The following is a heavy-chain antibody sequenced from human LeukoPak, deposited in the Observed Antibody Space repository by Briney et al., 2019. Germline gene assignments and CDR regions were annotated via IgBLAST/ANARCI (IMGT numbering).Heavy chain of an antibody. CDR2: IYYSGST. CDR3: ARSGIAVAVGSNPYYNWFDP. CDR1: GGSISSYY. J-gene: IGHJ5*02. Sequence: SETLSLTCTVSGGSISSYYWSWIRQPPGKGLEWIGYIYYSGSTNYNPSLKSRVTISVDTSKNQFSLKLSSVTAADTAVYYCARSGIAVAVGSNPYYNWFDPWGQGTLVTVSS. V-gene: IGHV4-59*08. D-gene: IGHD6-19*01.